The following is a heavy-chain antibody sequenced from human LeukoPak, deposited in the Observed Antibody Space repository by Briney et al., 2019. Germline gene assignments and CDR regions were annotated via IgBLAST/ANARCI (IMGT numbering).Heavy chain of an antibody. J-gene: IGHJ4*02. CDR1: GGSISNNY. D-gene: IGHD5-18*01. CDR3: ARQSTAGYSYGLFDY. CDR2: IYSSGST. Sequence: SETLSLTCTVSGGSISNNYWSWIRQTPGKGMEWIGYIYSSGSTNYNPSLESRVAISVDTSKNQFSLKLSSVTAADTAVYYCARQSTAGYSYGLFDYWGQGTLVTVSS. V-gene: IGHV4-59*08.